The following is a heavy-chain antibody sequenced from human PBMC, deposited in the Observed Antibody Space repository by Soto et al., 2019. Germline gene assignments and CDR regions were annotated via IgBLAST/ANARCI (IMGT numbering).Heavy chain of an antibody. CDR1: GYTFTGYY. D-gene: IGHD5-18*01. V-gene: IGHV1-2*04. CDR2: INPNSGGT. Sequence: ASVKVCCTASGYTFTGYYMHWVRQAPRQGLEWMGWINPNSGGTNYAQKFQGWVTMTRDTSISTAYMELSRLRSDDTAVYYCAREEYSYGSYYYYYGMDVWGQGTTVTVS. CDR3: AREEYSYGSYYYYYGMDV. J-gene: IGHJ6*02.